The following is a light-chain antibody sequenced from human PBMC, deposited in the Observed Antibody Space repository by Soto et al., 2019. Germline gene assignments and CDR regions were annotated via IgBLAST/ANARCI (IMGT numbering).Light chain of an antibody. CDR2: EVS. V-gene: IGLV2-8*01. Sequence: QSVLTQPPSASGSPGQSVTISCTGTSSDVGKYDYVSWFQHHPGKAPKLIIYEVSKRPSGVPDRFSGSKSGSTASLTVSGLQTEDEADYYCQSYDSTLSARYVFGTGTKLTVL. CDR1: SSDVGKYDY. J-gene: IGLJ1*01. CDR3: QSYDSTLSARYV.